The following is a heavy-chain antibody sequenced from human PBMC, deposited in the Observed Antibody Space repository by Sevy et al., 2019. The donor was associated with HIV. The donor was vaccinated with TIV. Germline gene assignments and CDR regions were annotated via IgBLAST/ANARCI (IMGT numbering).Heavy chain of an antibody. V-gene: IGHV1-46*01. CDR3: ARDMASIDSSGYSSHFDY. CDR1: GYTFTSYY. D-gene: IGHD3-22*01. J-gene: IGHJ4*02. CDR2: INPSGGST. Sequence: ASVKVSCKASGYTFTSYYMHWVRQAPGQGLEWMGIINPSGGSTSYAQKFQGRVTMTRDTSTSTVYMELRSLRSEDTAVYYCARDMASIDSSGYSSHFDYWGQGTLVTVSS.